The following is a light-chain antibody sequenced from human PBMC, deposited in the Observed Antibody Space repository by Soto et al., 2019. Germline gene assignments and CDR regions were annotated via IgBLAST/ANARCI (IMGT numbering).Light chain of an antibody. CDR1: QSVSSN. CDR2: GAS. Sequence: EIVMTQSPATLSVSPGERATLSCRASQSVSSNLAWYQQKPGQAPRLLIYGASTRATGIPARFSGSGSGREFTLTICSLQSEDFAVYYCQQYNNWPPWTFGQGTKVEIK. V-gene: IGKV3-15*01. CDR3: QQYNNWPPWT. J-gene: IGKJ1*01.